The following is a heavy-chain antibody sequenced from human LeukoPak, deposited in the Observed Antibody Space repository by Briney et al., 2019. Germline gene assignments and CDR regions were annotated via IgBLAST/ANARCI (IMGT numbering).Heavy chain of an antibody. D-gene: IGHD6-19*01. CDR2: TYYRSKWYN. Sequence: SQTLSLTCAISGDSVSSNSAAWNWIRQSPSRGLEWLGRTYYRSKWYNDYAVSVKSRITINPDTSKNQFSLQLNSVTPEDTAVYYCARDQRGGSGWYEYYYYYGMDVWGKGTTVTVSS. J-gene: IGHJ6*04. V-gene: IGHV6-1*01. CDR1: GDSVSSNSAA. CDR3: ARDQRGGSGWYEYYYYYGMDV.